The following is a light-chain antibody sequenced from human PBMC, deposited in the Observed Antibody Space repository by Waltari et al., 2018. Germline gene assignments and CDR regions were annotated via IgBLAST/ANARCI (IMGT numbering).Light chain of an antibody. CDR1: ALPKRY. V-gene: IGLV3-10*01. CDR3: YSTDSSVNQVV. Sequence: SYELTQPPSVSVSPGQTARITCSGDALPKRYAYWYQLKSGQAPVLVIYEDKKRPSGIPERFSGSSSGTLATWIISGAQVEDEADYYCYSTDSSVNQVVFGGGTKLTVL. J-gene: IGLJ2*01. CDR2: EDK.